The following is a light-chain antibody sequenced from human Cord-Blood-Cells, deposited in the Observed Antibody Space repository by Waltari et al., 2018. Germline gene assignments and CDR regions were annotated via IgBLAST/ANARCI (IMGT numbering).Light chain of an antibody. CDR2: DAS. CDR1: KTISNY. J-gene: IGKJ4*01. V-gene: IGKV1-33*01. CDR3: QQYDNLPLT. Sequence: DIQITQSPSYLSASVGDRVTITCQESKTISNYLNWYQQKPGKAPKLLIYDASNLATGVPSRFSGSGSGTDFTFTISSLQPEDIATYYCQQYDNLPLTFGGGTKVEIK.